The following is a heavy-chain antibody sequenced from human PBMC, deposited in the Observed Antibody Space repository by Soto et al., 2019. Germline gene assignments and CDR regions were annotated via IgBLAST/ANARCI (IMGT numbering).Heavy chain of an antibody. J-gene: IGHJ2*01. CDR3: AKEYSSGNWFFDL. CDR2: ITSSDIRA. CDR1: GCSLSSYT. D-gene: IGHD4-4*01. Sequence: EVQLLESGGGLVQPGGSLRLSCAASGCSLSSYTMNWVRQAPGKGLEWISIITSSDIRAYYADSVRGRFTISRDNSKNTLYLQLDSLRVEDTALYYCAKEYSSGNWFFDLWGRGTLVTVSS. V-gene: IGHV3-23*01.